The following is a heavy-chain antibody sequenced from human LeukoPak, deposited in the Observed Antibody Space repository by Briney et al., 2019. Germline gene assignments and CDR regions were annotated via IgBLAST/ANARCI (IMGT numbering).Heavy chain of an antibody. CDR1: GFTFDDYA. V-gene: IGHV3-21*01. Sequence: GGSLRLSCAASGFTFDDYAMHWVRQAPGKGLEWVSSISTSSSYIYSADSVKGRFTISRDNAKNSLYLQMNSLRAEDTAVYYCVRDTFSPDAFDIWGQGTMVTVSS. J-gene: IGHJ3*02. D-gene: IGHD3-16*01. CDR3: VRDTFSPDAFDI. CDR2: ISTSSSYI.